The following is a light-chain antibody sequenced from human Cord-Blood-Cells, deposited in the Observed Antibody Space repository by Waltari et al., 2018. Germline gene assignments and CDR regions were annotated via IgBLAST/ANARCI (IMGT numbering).Light chain of an antibody. CDR1: NIGSKS. V-gene: IGLV3-21*04. CDR3: QVWDSSSDHYV. CDR2: YDS. Sequence: SYVLTQPPSVSVAPGTTARITCGGNNIGSKSVHWYQQKPGQAPVLVIYYDSDRPSRRPVRFAGSNSGNTATLTISRVEAGDEADYYCQVWDSSSDHYVFGTGTQVTGL. J-gene: IGLJ1*01.